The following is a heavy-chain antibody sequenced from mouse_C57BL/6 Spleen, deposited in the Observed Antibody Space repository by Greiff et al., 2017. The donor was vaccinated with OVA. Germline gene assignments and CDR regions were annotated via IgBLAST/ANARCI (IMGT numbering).Heavy chain of an antibody. V-gene: IGHV1-64*01. Sequence: QVQLQQSGAELVKPRASVKLSCKASGYTFTSYWMHWVKQRPGQGLEWIGMIHPNSGSTNYNEKFKSKATLTVDKSSSTAYMQLSSLTSEDSAVYYCARGDSRGYFDYWGQGTTLTVSS. CDR3: ARGDSRGYFDY. J-gene: IGHJ2*01. CDR1: GYTFTSYW. CDR2: IHPNSGST.